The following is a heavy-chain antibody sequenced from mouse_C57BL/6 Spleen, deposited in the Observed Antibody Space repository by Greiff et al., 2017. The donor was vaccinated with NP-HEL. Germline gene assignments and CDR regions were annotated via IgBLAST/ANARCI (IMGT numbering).Heavy chain of an antibody. J-gene: IGHJ4*01. CDR3: ANLIDYAMDY. CDR2: INPSSGYT. V-gene: IGHV1-7*01. D-gene: IGHD5-1*01. Sequence: VQLQQSGAELAKPGASVKLSCKASGYTFTSYWMHWVKQRPGQGLEWIGYINPSSGYTKYHQKFKDKATLTADKSYSTAYMQLSSLTYEDSAVYDGANLIDYAMDYWGQGTPVTVSS. CDR1: GYTFTSYW.